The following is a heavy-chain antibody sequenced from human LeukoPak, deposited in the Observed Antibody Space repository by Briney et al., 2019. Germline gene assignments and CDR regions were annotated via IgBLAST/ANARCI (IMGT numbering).Heavy chain of an antibody. D-gene: IGHD2-8*01. CDR2: IYYSGST. CDR1: GGSISSHS. J-gene: IGHJ2*01. V-gene: IGHV4-59*11. Sequence: SETLSLTCAVSGGSISSHSWSWIRQPPGKGLEWIGVIYYSGSTKYNPSLKSRVTISADTSKNQFSLKLSSVTAADTAVDYCARDKPVGTSWYFDLWGRGALVTVSS. CDR3: ARDKPVGTSWYFDL.